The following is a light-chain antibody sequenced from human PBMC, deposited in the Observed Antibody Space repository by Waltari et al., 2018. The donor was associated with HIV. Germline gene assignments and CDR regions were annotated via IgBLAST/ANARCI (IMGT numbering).Light chain of an antibody. J-gene: IGKJ4*01. CDR2: DAS. CDR1: QDIISA. V-gene: IGKV1-13*02. Sequence: AIQLTQSPSSLSASVGDRVSITCRASQDIISALAWYPQKPGKAPKLLIYDASSLESGVPSRFSGSGSGTDFTLTIISLQPEDFATYYCEHFNTDMLTFGGGTKVEIK. CDR3: EHFNTDMLT.